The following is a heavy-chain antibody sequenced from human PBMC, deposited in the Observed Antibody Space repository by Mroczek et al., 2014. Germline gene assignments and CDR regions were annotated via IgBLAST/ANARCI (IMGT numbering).Heavy chain of an antibody. CDR1: GGSFSGYY. J-gene: IGHJ6*02. CDR3: RTIRSWYISYGLGGGMDV. CDR2: INHSGST. Sequence: QVQLQQWGAGLLKPSETLSLTCAVYGGSFSGYYWSWIRQPPGKGLEWIGEINHSGSTNYNPSLKSRVTISVDTSKNQFSLKLSSVTAADTAVYYCRTIRSWYISYGLGGGMDVWGQGTTVTVSS. D-gene: IGHD6-13*01. V-gene: IGHV4-34*01.